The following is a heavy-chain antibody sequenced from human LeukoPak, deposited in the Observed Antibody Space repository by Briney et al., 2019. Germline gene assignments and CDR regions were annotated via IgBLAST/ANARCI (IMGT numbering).Heavy chain of an antibody. J-gene: IGHJ4*02. D-gene: IGHD6-6*01. Sequence: GGSLRLSCAASGFTFSSYAMSWVRQAPGKGLEWVSAISGSGGSTYYADSVKGRFTISRDNSKNTLYLQMNSLRAEDTGVYYCAKDDRMAARRGYFDYWGQGTLVTVSS. CDR3: AKDDRMAARRGYFDY. V-gene: IGHV3-23*01. CDR2: ISGSGGST. CDR1: GFTFSSYA.